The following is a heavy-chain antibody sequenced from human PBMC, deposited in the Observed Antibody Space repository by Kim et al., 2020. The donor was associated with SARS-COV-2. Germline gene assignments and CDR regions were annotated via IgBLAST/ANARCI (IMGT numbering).Heavy chain of an antibody. D-gene: IGHD2-21*02. J-gene: IGHJ4*02. CDR3: PKDSVAVTRGNYFDY. V-gene: IGHV3-43D*03. Sequence: DSVTGRYTISRDNSKNSLYLQMNSLRAEATALYYCPKDSVAVTRGNYFDYWGQGTLVTVSS.